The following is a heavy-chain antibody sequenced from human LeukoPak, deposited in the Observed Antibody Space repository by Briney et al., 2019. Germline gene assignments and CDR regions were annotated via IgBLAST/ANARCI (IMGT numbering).Heavy chain of an antibody. CDR3: ARFPYFEGFDY. J-gene: IGHJ4*02. V-gene: IGHV4-4*08. CDR1: GGSIESYY. Sequence: NPSETLSLTCSVSGGSIESYYWSWIRQPPGKGLEFIGYIAASGTTKHNPSLKSRVTLSMDTSKNQFSLKLRSVTAADTAVYSCARFPYFEGFDYWGQGTQVIVSS. D-gene: IGHD3-9*01. CDR2: IAASGTT.